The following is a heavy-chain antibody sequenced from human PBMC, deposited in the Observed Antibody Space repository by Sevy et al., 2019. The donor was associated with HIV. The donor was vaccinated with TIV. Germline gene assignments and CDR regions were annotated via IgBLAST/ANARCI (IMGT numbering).Heavy chain of an antibody. CDR3: ARWNDFAI. CDR1: GGSINSDH. Sequence: SETLSLTCTVSGGSINSDHWNWIRQPPGKGLEWIGYVYYIGGTNYNPSLKNRVTISVDRTKNQFSLKLTSVTAADTAVYYCARWNDFAIWGQGTMVTVSS. CDR2: VYYIGGT. D-gene: IGHD1-1*01. V-gene: IGHV4-59*08. J-gene: IGHJ3*02.